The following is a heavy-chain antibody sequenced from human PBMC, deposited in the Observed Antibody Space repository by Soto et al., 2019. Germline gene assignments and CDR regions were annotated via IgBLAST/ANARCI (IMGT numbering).Heavy chain of an antibody. CDR3: ARGGIDSYGFTWFDP. Sequence: SETLSLTCAVYGGSFSGYYWSWIRQPPGKGLEWIGEINHSGSTNYNPSLKSRVTISVETSKNQFSLKLSSVTAADTAVYYCARGGIDSYGFTWFDPWGQGTLGTVSS. CDR2: INHSGST. J-gene: IGHJ5*02. CDR1: GGSFSGYY. V-gene: IGHV4-34*01. D-gene: IGHD5-18*01.